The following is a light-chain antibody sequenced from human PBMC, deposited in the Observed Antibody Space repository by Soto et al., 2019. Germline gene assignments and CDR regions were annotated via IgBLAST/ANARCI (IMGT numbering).Light chain of an antibody. CDR1: QSVSSS. CDR2: DAS. V-gene: IGKV3-11*01. CDR3: QQRSNWPLA. Sequence: EIVLTQSPATLSLSPGEGATLSCRASQSVSSSLAWYQQKPGQAPRLLIYDASSRATGIPARFSGSGSGADFTLTISSLEPEDFAVYYCQQRSNWPLAFGGGTKVEIK. J-gene: IGKJ4*01.